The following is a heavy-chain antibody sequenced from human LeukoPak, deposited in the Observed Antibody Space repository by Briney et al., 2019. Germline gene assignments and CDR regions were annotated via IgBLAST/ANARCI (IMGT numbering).Heavy chain of an antibody. CDR3: ARVPGRWLHSYFDY. Sequence: SETLSLTCTVSGDSISTYYWSWIRQPPGKGLEWIGYIYYSGSTTYNPSLESRVTISVDTSKNQFSLKLSSVTAADTAVYYCARVPGRWLHSYFDYWGQGTLVTVSS. CDR2: IYYSGST. CDR1: GDSISTYY. D-gene: IGHD5-24*01. V-gene: IGHV4-59*01. J-gene: IGHJ4*02.